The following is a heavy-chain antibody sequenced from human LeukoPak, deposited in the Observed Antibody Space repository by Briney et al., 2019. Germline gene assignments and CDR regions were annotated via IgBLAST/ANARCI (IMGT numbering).Heavy chain of an antibody. CDR2: ISGSGDST. CDR1: GFTFSSYV. CDR3: AREVPLGFDY. V-gene: IGHV3-23*01. D-gene: IGHD7-27*01. Sequence: GGTLRLSCAASGFTFSSYVMTWVRQAPGKGLEWVSAISGSGDSTYYADSVKGRFTISRDNSKNTLYLQMNSLRAEDTAVYYCAREVPLGFDYWGQGTLVTVSS. J-gene: IGHJ4*02.